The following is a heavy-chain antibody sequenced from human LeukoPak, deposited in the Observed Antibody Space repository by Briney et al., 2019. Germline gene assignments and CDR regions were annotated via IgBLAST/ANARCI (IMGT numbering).Heavy chain of an antibody. J-gene: IGHJ4*02. CDR1: GGSFSGYY. Sequence: PSETLSLTCAVYGGSFSGYYWSWIRQPPGKGLEWIGSIYHSGSTYYNPSLKSRVTISVDTSKNQFSLKLSSVTAADTAVYYCASSLGLLLNANFDYWGQGTLVTVSS. CDR2: IYHSGST. D-gene: IGHD2-15*01. CDR3: ASSLGLLLNANFDY. V-gene: IGHV4-34*01.